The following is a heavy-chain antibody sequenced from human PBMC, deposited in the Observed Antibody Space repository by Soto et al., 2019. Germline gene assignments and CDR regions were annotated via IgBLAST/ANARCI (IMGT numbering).Heavy chain of an antibody. J-gene: IGHJ3*02. Sequence: QVQLQQWGAGLLKPSETLSLTCAVYGGSFSGYYWSWIRQPPGKGLEWIGEINHSGSTNYNPSLNSRVTISVETSKNQFSLKLSSVTAADTAVYYCATRPTYYDFWSGQTYDAFDIWGQGTMVTVSS. CDR1: GGSFSGYY. V-gene: IGHV4-34*01. D-gene: IGHD3-3*01. CDR2: INHSGST. CDR3: ATRPTYYDFWSGQTYDAFDI.